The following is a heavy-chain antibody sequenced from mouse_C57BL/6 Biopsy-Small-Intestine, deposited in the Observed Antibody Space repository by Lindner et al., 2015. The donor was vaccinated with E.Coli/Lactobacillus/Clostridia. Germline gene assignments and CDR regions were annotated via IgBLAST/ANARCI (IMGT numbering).Heavy chain of an antibody. CDR1: GYTFTSYG. CDR3: ARDHFWSDGSSWYDCFDP. CDR2: ISAYNGNT. J-gene: IGHJ4*01. D-gene: IGHD2-14*01. V-gene: IGHV1-81*01. Sequence: SVKVSCKASGYTFTSYGISWVRQAPGQGLEWMGWISAYNGNTNYAQKLQGRVTMTTDTSTSTAYMELRSLRSDDTAVYYCARDHFWSDGSSWYDCFDPWGQGTLVTVSS.